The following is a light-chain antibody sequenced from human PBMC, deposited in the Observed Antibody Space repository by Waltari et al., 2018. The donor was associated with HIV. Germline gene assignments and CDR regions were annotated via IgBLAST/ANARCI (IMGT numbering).Light chain of an antibody. V-gene: IGKV3-15*01. J-gene: IGKJ4*01. Sequence: EIVMTQSPATLSVSPGERATLSCRASQSVRDNLAWYQQKPGQAPRLLIYGASTRAIGIPVRFSGGGSGTDFTLTISSLQAEDVAVYFCEQYYAVPPTFGGGTKVEIK. CDR3: EQYYAVPPT. CDR1: QSVRDN. CDR2: GAS.